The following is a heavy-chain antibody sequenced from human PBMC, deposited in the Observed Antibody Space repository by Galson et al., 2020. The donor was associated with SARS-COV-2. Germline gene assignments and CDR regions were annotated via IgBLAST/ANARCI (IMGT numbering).Heavy chain of an antibody. D-gene: IGHD3-9*01. Sequence: SETLSLTCTVSGGSISSGSYYWSWIRQPAGKGLEWIGRIYTSGSTNYNPSLKSRVTISVDTSKNQFSLKLSSVTAADTAVYYCARDLGCDILTGCIRGYYYYGMDVWGQGTTVTVSS. CDR1: GGSISSGSYY. CDR3: ARDLGCDILTGCIRGYYYYGMDV. V-gene: IGHV4-61*02. J-gene: IGHJ6*02. CDR2: IYTSGST.